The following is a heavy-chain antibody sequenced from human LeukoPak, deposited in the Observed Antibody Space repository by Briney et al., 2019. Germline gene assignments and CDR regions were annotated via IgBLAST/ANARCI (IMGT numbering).Heavy chain of an antibody. J-gene: IGHJ4*02. Sequence: PGGSLRLSCAASGFTFSSYAMHWVRQAPGKGLEWVATVSYDGADTSYADSVKGRFAIFRDNSKNTLYLQMSGLRDEDTAVYYCAKDQAQPDYEHGDSFFNQWGQGTLVTVSS. V-gene: IGHV3-30*09. CDR3: AKDQAQPDYEHGDSFFNQ. D-gene: IGHD4-17*01. CDR2: VSYDGADT. CDR1: GFTFSSYA.